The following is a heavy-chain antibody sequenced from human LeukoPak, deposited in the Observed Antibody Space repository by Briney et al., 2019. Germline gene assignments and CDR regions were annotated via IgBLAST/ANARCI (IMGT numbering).Heavy chain of an antibody. CDR3: AREGGYCSGGSCCCFDY. CDR2: IYYSGST. V-gene: IGHV4-30-4*01. CDR1: GGSISSGDYY. J-gene: IGHJ4*02. Sequence: SQTLSLTCTVSGGSISSGDYYWRWIRQPPGKGXXXXXYIYYSGSTYYNPSLKSRITISVDTSKNQFSLKLSSVTAADTAVYYCAREGGYCSGGSCCCFDYWGQGTLVTVSS. D-gene: IGHD2-15*01.